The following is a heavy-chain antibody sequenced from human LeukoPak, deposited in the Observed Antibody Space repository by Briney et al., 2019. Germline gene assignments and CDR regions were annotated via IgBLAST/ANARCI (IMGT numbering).Heavy chain of an antibody. J-gene: IGHJ4*02. Sequence: GASVKVSCKASGGTFSSYAISWVRQAPGQGLEWVGRIIPILGIANYAQKFQGRVTITADKSTSTAYMELSSLRSEDTAVYYCARGDRYSSGSDWGQGTLVTVSS. D-gene: IGHD6-19*01. V-gene: IGHV1-69*04. CDR3: ARGDRYSSGSD. CDR1: GGTFSSYA. CDR2: IIPILGIA.